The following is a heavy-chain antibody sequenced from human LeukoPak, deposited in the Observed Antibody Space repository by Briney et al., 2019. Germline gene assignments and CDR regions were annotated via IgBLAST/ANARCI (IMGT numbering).Heavy chain of an antibody. Sequence: PGGSLRLSCAASGFTFSSYGMSWVRQAPGKGLEWVSAISGSGGSTYYADSVKGRFTISRDNAKNSLYLQMNSLRAEDTAVYSCARTYYYGSYYMDVWGKGTTVTISS. CDR1: GFTFSSYG. D-gene: IGHD3-10*01. CDR2: ISGSGGST. V-gene: IGHV3-23*01. CDR3: ARTYYYGSYYMDV. J-gene: IGHJ6*03.